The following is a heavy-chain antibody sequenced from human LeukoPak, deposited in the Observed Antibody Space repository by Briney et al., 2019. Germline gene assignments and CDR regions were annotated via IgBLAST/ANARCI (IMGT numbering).Heavy chain of an antibody. J-gene: IGHJ6*03. V-gene: IGHV3-21*01. CDR3: ARDSGYGSNYMDV. D-gene: IGHD5-12*01. CDR2: ISSSSSYI. CDR1: GLTFSTSG. Sequence: PGGSLRLSCTASGLTFSTSGFNWVRQAPGKGLEWVSSISSSSSYIYYADSVEGRFTISRDNAKNSLYLQMNSLRAEDTAVYYCARDSGYGSNYMDVWGKGTTVTVSS.